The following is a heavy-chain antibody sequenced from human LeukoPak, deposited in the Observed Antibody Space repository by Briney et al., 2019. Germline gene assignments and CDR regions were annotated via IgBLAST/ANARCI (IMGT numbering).Heavy chain of an antibody. D-gene: IGHD1-14*01. CDR2: IYYSGIT. V-gene: IGHV4-39*01. CDR3: SRRLAEHLDY. J-gene: IGHJ4*01. Sequence: PSETLSLTCTVSGGSLSGSSHYWGWIRQHPGKGLEWIGYIYYSGITYYNPSLKSRVTISVDTSKNQFSLKLSSVTAADTAVYYCSRRLAEHLDYWGQGTLVTGSS. CDR1: GGSLSGSSHY.